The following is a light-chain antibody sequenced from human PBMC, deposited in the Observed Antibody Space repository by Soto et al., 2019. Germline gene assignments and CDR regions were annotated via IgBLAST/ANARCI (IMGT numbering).Light chain of an antibody. Sequence: DIQMTQSPSSLSAVVGDRVTITCRASQGIGNFLAWFQQKPGKAPKSLIYAASTLHSGVSSRFSCRGSGTEFTLTITGLQPEDSANYYCQQYNKFPITFGQGTRLEI. CDR3: QQYNKFPIT. J-gene: IGKJ5*01. CDR2: AAS. V-gene: IGKV1-16*01. CDR1: QGIGNF.